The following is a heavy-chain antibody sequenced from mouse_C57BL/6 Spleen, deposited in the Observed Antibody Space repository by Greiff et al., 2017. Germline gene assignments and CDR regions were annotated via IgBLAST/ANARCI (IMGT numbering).Heavy chain of an antibody. CDR3: ARRGHIYDGYYADYAMDY. D-gene: IGHD2-3*01. CDR1: GYTFTDYY. Sequence: EVQLQQSGPELVKPGASVKISCKASGYTFTDYYMNWVKQSHGKSLEWIGDINPNNGGTSYNQKFKGKATLTVDKSSSTAYMELRSLTSEDSAVYYCARRGHIYDGYYADYAMDYWGQGTSVTVSS. V-gene: IGHV1-26*01. J-gene: IGHJ4*01. CDR2: INPNNGGT.